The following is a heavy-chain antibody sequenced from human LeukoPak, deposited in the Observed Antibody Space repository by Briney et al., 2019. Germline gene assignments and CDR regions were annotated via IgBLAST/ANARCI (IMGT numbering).Heavy chain of an antibody. CDR3: AKGAPQWPGYYDSSRGAEDY. Sequence: PGGSLRLSCVASGFTFSNYWMSWVRQAPGKGLEWVSAISGSGGSTYYADSVKGRFTISRDNSKNTLYLQMNSLRAEDTAVYYCAKGAPQWPGYYDSSRGAEDYWGQGTLVTVSS. CDR1: GFTFSNYW. J-gene: IGHJ4*02. CDR2: ISGSGGST. D-gene: IGHD3-22*01. V-gene: IGHV3-23*01.